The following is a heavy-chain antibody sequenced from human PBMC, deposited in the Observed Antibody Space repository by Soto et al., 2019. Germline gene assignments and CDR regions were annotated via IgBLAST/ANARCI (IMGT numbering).Heavy chain of an antibody. D-gene: IGHD3-10*01. CDR2: ISYDGSNK. Sequence: GGSLRLSCAASGFTFSSYGMHWVRQAPGKGLEWVAVISYDGSNKYYADSVKGRFTISRDNSKNTLYLQMNSLRAEDTAVYYCAKDPYYGSGSYYYYFDYWGQGTLLTVSS. J-gene: IGHJ4*02. CDR3: AKDPYYGSGSYYYYFDY. CDR1: GFTFSSYG. V-gene: IGHV3-30*18.